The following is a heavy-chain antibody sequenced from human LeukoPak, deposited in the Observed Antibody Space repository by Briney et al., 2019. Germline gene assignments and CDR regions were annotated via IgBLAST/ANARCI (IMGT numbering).Heavy chain of an antibody. V-gene: IGHV3-30*04. CDR2: ISYDGSNK. D-gene: IGHD3-22*01. CDR1: GFTFSSYA. CDR3: ARGTSPGWDYYYDSSGHKYDAFDI. J-gene: IGHJ3*02. Sequence: GRSLRLSCAASGFTFSSYAMYWVRQAPGKGLEWVAVISYDGSNKYYADSVKGRFTISRDNSKNTLYLQMNSLRAEDTAVYYCARGTSPGWDYYYDSSGHKYDAFDIWGQGTMVTVSS.